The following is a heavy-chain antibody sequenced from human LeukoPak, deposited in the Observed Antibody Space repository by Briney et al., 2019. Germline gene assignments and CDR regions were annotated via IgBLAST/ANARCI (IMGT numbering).Heavy chain of an antibody. CDR1: GFTFDDYA. J-gene: IGHJ4*02. CDR2: INWNGGST. CDR3: ARHGYCSSTSCYDFDY. Sequence: GRSLRLSCAASGFTFDDYAMHWVRQAPGKGLEWVSGINWNGGSTGYADSVKGRFTISRDNAKNFLYLQMNSLRAEDTALYYCARHGYCSSTSCYDFDYWGQGTLVTVSS. V-gene: IGHV3-20*04. D-gene: IGHD2-2*01.